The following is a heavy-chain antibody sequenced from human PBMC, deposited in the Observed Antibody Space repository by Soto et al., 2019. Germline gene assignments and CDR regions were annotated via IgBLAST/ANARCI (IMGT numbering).Heavy chain of an antibody. CDR3: VALGANIF. Sequence: EVQLVESGGGLVQPGGSLRLSCVVSGFTFSNYDMHWVRQATGKGLEWVSAIASAGATYYADSVKGRFTISRENAGDSLFLQMSSLRVGATAVYYCVALGANIFWGQATLVTVSS. CDR1: GFTFSNYD. D-gene: IGHD2-8*02. V-gene: IGHV3-13*04. CDR2: IASAGAT. J-gene: IGHJ4*02.